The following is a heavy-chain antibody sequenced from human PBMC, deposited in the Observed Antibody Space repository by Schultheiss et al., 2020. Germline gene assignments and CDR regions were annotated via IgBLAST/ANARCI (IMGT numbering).Heavy chain of an antibody. J-gene: IGHJ3*02. CDR3: ASADYGDYDDAFDI. D-gene: IGHD4-17*01. V-gene: IGHV4-61*02. Sequence: SETLSLTCTVSGGSISSGSYYWSWIRQPAGKGLEWIGRIYTSGSTNYNPSLKSRVTISVDTSKNQFSLKLSSVTAADTAVYYCASADYGDYDDAFDIWGQGTMVTVSS. CDR2: IYTSGST. CDR1: GGSISSGSYY.